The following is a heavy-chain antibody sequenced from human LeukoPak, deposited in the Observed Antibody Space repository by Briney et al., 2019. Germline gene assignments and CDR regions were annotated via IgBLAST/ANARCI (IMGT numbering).Heavy chain of an antibody. V-gene: IGHV4-38-2*01. CDR2: IYHSRST. CDR1: GYSISSGYY. J-gene: IGHJ4*02. Sequence: SETLSLTCAVSGYSISSGYYWGWIRQPPGKGLEWIGNIYHSRSTYYNPSLKSRVTISVDTSRNQFSLKLSSVTAADTAVYCCARYYYDSSGYYWGNFDYWGQGTLVTVSS. D-gene: IGHD3-22*01. CDR3: ARYYYDSSGYYWGNFDY.